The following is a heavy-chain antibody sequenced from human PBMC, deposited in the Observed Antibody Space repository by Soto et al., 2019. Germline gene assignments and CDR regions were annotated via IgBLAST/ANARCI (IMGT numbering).Heavy chain of an antibody. V-gene: IGHV3-23*01. CDR2: ISGSGGST. J-gene: IGHJ5*02. D-gene: IGHD6-13*01. CDR1: GFTFSSYA. Sequence: GGSLRLSCAASGFTFSSYAMSWVRQAPGKGLEWVSAISGSGGSTYYADSVKGRFTISRDNSKNTLYLQMNSLRAEDTAVYYCAKLSPPRGSSWYWWFDPWGQGTLVTVSS. CDR3: AKLSPPRGSSWYWWFDP.